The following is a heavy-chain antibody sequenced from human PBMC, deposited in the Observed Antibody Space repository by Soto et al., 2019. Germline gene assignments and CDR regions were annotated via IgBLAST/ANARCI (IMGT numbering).Heavy chain of an antibody. Sequence: QVQLVESEGGVVQPGRSLRLSCAASGFTFGIYPMHWVRRAPGKGLEWVADIGNDGAATSYSDSVKGRFTISRDNPKSTLYLQMNSLKAEDTARYFCAREDSSSGSAGTFQQWGQGTLVTVSS. CDR3: AREDSSSGSAGTFQQ. D-gene: IGHD3-22*01. V-gene: IGHV3-30-3*01. J-gene: IGHJ1*01. CDR1: GFTFGIYP. CDR2: IGNDGAAT.